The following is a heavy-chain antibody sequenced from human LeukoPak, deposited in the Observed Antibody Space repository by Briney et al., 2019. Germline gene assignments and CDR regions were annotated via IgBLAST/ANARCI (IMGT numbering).Heavy chain of an antibody. CDR2: ISGSGGST. CDR3: AKHSGYDLYYYYYMDV. Sequence: PGGSLRLSCAASGFSFSSYWMSWVRQAPGKGLEWVSTISGSGGSTYYADSVKGRFTISRDSSKNTLYLQMNSLRAEDTAVHYCAKHSGYDLYYYYYMDVWGKGTTVTVSS. V-gene: IGHV3-23*01. CDR1: GFSFSSYW. D-gene: IGHD5-12*01. J-gene: IGHJ6*03.